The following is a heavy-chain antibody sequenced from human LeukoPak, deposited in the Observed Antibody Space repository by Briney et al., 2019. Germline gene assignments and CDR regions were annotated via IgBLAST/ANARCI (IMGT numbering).Heavy chain of an antibody. J-gene: IGHJ4*02. Sequence: GRSLRLSCAASGFTFSDYGMHCVRQAPGKGLEWVAVISYDGTNKYYADSVKGRFTISRDNSKNTLYLQMNSLGAEDTAVYYCAKGYSGSPRDYFDYWGQGTLVTVSS. CDR2: ISYDGTNK. CDR3: AKGYSGSPRDYFDY. D-gene: IGHD1-26*01. CDR1: GFTFSDYG. V-gene: IGHV3-30*18.